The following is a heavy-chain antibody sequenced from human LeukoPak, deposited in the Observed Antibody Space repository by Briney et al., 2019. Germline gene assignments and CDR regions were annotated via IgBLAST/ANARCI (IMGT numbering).Heavy chain of an antibody. J-gene: IGHJ4*02. CDR2: ISGSGGST. V-gene: IGHV3-23*01. CDR1: GFTFSSYA. D-gene: IGHD1-26*01. Sequence: PGGSLRLSCAASGFTFSSYAMSWVRQATGKGLEWVSAISGSGGSTYYADSVKGRFTISRDNSRNTLYLQMNSLRAEDTAVFYCAKGGGGSYYFRVSVAQSDYWGQGTLVTVSS. CDR3: AKGGGGSYYFRVSVAQSDY.